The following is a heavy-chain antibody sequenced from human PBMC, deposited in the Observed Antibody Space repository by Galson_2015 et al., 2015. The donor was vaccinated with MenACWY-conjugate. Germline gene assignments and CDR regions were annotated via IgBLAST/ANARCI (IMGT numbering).Heavy chain of an antibody. V-gene: IGHV3-15*07. CDR2: IKSKTDGGTT. J-gene: IGHJ4*02. CDR3: TTESEYYDILTHDY. Sequence: SLRLSCAASGFTFSNAWMNWVRQAPGKGLEWVGRIKSKTDGGTTDYAAPVKGRFTISRDDSKNTLYLQMNSLKTEDTAVYYCTTESEYYDILTHDYWGQGTLVTVSS. CDR1: GFTFSNAW. D-gene: IGHD3-9*01.